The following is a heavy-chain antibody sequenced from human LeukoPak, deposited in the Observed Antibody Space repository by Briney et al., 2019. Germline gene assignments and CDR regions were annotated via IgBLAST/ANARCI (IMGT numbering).Heavy chain of an antibody. V-gene: IGHV4-59*01. CDR2: IYYSGST. J-gene: IGHJ4*02. D-gene: IGHD6-13*01. CDR1: GDSISSYY. CDR3: ARAASSWSFDY. Sequence: KASETLSLTCTVSGDSISSYYWSWIRQPPGKGLEWIGYIYYSGSTNYNPSLKSRVTISVDTSKNQFSLKLSSVTAADTAVYYCARAASSWSFDYWGQGTLVTVSS.